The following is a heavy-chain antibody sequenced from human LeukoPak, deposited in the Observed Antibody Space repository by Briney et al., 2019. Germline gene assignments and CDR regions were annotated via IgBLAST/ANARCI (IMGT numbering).Heavy chain of an antibody. CDR2: ISSSGIYI. J-gene: IGHJ4*02. V-gene: IGHV3-21*01. D-gene: IGHD2-15*01. Sequence: GGSLRLFCAASGFTFSSYSMNWVRQAPGKGLEWVSSISSSGIYIYYVDSVKGRFTISRYNAKYSPYLQMNSLRAEDTAVYYCAISFTIYYFDYWGKGTLVTVSS. CDR1: GFTFSSYS. CDR3: AISFTIYYFDY.